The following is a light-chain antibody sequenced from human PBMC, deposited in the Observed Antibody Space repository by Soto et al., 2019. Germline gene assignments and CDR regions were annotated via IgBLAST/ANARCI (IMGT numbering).Light chain of an antibody. CDR2: DAS. J-gene: IGKJ4*01. CDR1: QSVSNY. V-gene: IGKV3-11*01. Sequence: EIVLTQSPATLSLSPGERATLSCRASQSVSNYLAWYQQKPGQAPRLPIYDASNRATGIPARFSGSGSGTDFTLTISSLEPEDFAVYFCQRRAGWPPALTFGGGTKVEIK. CDR3: QRRAGWPPALT.